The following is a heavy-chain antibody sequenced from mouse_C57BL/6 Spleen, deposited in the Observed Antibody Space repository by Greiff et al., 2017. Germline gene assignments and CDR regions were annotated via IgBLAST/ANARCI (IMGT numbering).Heavy chain of an antibody. CDR1: GYSFPDYN. V-gene: IGHV1-39*01. CDR2: INPNYGTT. J-gene: IGHJ4*01. D-gene: IGHD1-1*01. CDR3: ARKGFITTVVATSDDAMDD. Sequence: VQLQQSGPELVKPGASVKISCKASGYSFPDYNMNWVKQSNGKSLEWIGVINPNYGTTSYNQQFKGKATLTVDQSSSTAYMQLNSLTSEDSAFYYWARKGFITTVVATSDDAMDDWGQGTSVTVSS.